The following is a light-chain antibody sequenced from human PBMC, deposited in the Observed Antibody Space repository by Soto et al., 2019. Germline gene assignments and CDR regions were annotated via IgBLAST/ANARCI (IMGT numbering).Light chain of an antibody. CDR3: QQLNHYPLT. J-gene: IGKJ5*01. V-gene: IGKV1-9*01. CDR1: QGSPTY. CDR2: GVS. Sequence: DIQMTQSPSSLSASVGDRVTFTCRASQGSPTYLAWYQQKPGKAPKLLIYGVSTLQNGVPSRFSGAGSGTEFTLTITSLQPEDSATYYCQQLNHYPLTFGQGTRLEIK.